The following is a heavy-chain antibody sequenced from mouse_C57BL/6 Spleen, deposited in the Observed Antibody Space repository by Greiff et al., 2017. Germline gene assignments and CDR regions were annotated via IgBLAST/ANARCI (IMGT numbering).Heavy chain of an antibody. Sequence: QVQLKQSGAELVRPGTSVKVSCKASGYAFTNYLIEWVKQRPGQGLEWIGVINPGSGGTNYNEKFKGKATLTADKSSSTAYMQLSSLTSEDSAVYFCAREEVVATGYFDYWGQGTTLTVSS. CDR2: INPGSGGT. CDR3: AREEVVATGYFDY. V-gene: IGHV1-54*01. J-gene: IGHJ2*01. D-gene: IGHD1-1*01. CDR1: GYAFTNYL.